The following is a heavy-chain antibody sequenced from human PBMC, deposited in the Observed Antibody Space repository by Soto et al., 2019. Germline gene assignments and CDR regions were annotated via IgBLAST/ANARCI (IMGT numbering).Heavy chain of an antibody. Sequence: SETLSLTCAVYGGSFGGYYWSWIRQSPEKGLEWIGEIDHSGSTNQNPSLKSRVSISVDTSKNQFSLKLRSLTAADTAVYYCARGVPDAPDKYYFDLWGLGTLVTVSS. CDR3: ARGVPDAPDKYYFDL. CDR1: GGSFGGYY. CDR2: IDHSGST. V-gene: IGHV4-34*01. J-gene: IGHJ4*02.